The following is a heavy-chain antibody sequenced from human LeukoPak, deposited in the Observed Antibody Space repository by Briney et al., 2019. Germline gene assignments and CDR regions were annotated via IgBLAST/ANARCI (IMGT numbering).Heavy chain of an antibody. Sequence: ASVKVSCKASGGTFSSYAISWVRQAPGQGLEWMGGIIPIFGTANYAQKFQGRVTITADESTSTAYMELSSLRSEDTAVYYCARDLRHSCSLNWFDPRGQGTLVTVSS. D-gene: IGHD6-13*01. CDR3: ARDLRHSCSLNWFDP. V-gene: IGHV1-69*13. CDR2: IIPIFGTA. J-gene: IGHJ5*02. CDR1: GGTFSSYA.